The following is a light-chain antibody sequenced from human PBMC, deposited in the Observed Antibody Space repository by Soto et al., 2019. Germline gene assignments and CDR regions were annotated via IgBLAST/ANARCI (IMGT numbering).Light chain of an antibody. CDR3: QQYDTLPLP. CDR2: DAS. J-gene: IGKJ5*01. V-gene: IGKV1-33*01. Sequence: DIQMTQSPSSLSASVGDRVTITCQASQDISIYLNWYQQKPGKAPKVLLYDASNLESGAPSRFNGSGCGTDFTFTISSLQPEDIEKYYCQQYDTLPLPFGQGTRLEIK. CDR1: QDISIY.